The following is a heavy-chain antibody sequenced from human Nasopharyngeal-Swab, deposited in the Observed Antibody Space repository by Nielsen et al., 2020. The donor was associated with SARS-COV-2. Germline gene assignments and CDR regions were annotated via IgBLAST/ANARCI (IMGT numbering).Heavy chain of an antibody. J-gene: IGHJ6*03. Sequence: RQAPGKGLEWIGYIYYSGSTNYNPSLKSRVNISVDRSKTQFYLKLNSGTEAETAGYVCARENGNLYYYYYMDVWGKGTTVTVSS. V-gene: IGHV4-59*01. D-gene: IGHD1-14*01. CDR3: ARENGNLYYYYYMDV. CDR2: IYYSGST.